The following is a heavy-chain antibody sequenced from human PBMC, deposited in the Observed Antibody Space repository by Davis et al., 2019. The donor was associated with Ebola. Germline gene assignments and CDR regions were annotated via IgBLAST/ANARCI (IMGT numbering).Heavy chain of an antibody. CDR2: ISYDGSNK. V-gene: IGHV3-30-3*01. J-gene: IGHJ6*02. CDR3: ARERDIVLMVYAKNYYYYGMDV. D-gene: IGHD2-8*01. CDR1: GFIFSSYA. Sequence: GESLMISCPASGFIFSSYAIHWVRQAPGKGLEWVAVISYDGSNKYYADSVKGRFTISRDNSKTTLYLQMNSLRAEDTAVYHCARERDIVLMVYAKNYYYYGMDVWGQGTTVTVSS.